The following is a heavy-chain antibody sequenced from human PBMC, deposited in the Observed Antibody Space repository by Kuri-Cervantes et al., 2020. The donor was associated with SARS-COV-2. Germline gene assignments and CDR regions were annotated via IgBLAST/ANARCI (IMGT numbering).Heavy chain of an antibody. CDR1: GGSISSGDYY. CDR2: IYYSGST. Sequence: SETLSLTCTVSGGSISSGDYYWSWIRQPPGKGLEWIGYIYYSGSTYYNPSLKSRVTISVDTSKNQFSLKLSSVTAADTAVYYCARDTVMITFGGVIVYPDYWGQGTLVTVSS. J-gene: IGHJ4*02. D-gene: IGHD3-16*02. CDR3: ARDTVMITFGGVIVYPDY. V-gene: IGHV4-30-4*08.